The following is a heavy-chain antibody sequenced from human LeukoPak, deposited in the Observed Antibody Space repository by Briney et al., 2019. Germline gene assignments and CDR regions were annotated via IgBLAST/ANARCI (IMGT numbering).Heavy chain of an antibody. CDR1: GYTFTNDY. Sequence: GESLKISCKGSGYTFTNDYIGWVRRLPGKGLEWMGIFHPGDSRNKYSPSFEGQVTISADKSISTAYLQWSSLKASDTAVYYCARLTYYGPTHYFDYWGQGTLVTVSS. CDR3: ARLTYYGPTHYFDY. CDR2: FHPGDSRN. J-gene: IGHJ4*02. D-gene: IGHD3-10*01. V-gene: IGHV5-51*01.